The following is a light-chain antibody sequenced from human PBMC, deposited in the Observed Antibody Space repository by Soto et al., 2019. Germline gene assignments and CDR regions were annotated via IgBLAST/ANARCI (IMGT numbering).Light chain of an antibody. V-gene: IGLV2-11*01. J-gene: IGLJ1*01. CDR2: DVS. Sequence: QSALTQPRSVSGSPGQSVTISCIGTSSDVGRYNYVSWYQHHPGKAPKLMIYDVSTRPSGVPDRFSGSKSGTTASLTISGLQAEDEADYYCCSYAGSPYVFGTGTKVTVL. CDR3: CSYAGSPYV. CDR1: SSDVGRYNY.